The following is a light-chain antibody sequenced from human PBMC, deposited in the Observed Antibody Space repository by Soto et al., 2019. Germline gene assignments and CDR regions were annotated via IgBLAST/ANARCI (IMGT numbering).Light chain of an antibody. Sequence: QSVLTQPASVSGSPGQWITISCTGTISDVSGYNFVSWYQQYPGEAPKLMIYDVSNRPSGVSNRFSGSKSGNTASLTISGLQAEDEADYYCSSYTSSNTYVFGTGTKLTVL. J-gene: IGLJ1*01. CDR1: ISDVSGYNF. CDR3: SSYTSSNTYV. V-gene: IGLV2-14*03. CDR2: DVS.